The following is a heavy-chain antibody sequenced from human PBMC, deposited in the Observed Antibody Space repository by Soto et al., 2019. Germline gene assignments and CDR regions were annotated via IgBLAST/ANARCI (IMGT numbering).Heavy chain of an antibody. V-gene: IGHV4-39*01. CDR1: GGSISSSSYY. CDR2: IYYSGST. Sequence: QLQLQESGPGLVKPSETLSLTCTVSGGSISSSSYYWGWIRQPPGKGLEWIGSIYYSGSTYYNPSLKSRVTISVDTSKNQFSPKLSSVTAADTAVYYCARHNSSGWYRIAFDIWGQGTMVTVSS. J-gene: IGHJ3*02. CDR3: ARHNSSGWYRIAFDI. D-gene: IGHD6-19*01.